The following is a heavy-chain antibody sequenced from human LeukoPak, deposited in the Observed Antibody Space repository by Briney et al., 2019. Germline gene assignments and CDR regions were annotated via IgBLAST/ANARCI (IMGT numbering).Heavy chain of an antibody. Sequence: SETLSLTCTVSGGSISSYYWSWIRQPPGKGLEWIGYIYYSGSTNYNPSLKSRVTISVDTSKNQFSLKLSSVTAADTAVYYCARAMRRRPDAFDIRGQGTMVTVSS. CDR3: ARAMRRRPDAFDI. CDR1: GGSISSYY. J-gene: IGHJ3*02. V-gene: IGHV4-59*01. CDR2: IYYSGST.